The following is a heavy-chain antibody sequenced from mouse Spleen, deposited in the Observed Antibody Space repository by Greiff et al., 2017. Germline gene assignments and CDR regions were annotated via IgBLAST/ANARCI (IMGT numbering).Heavy chain of an antibody. CDR1: GYSITSGYY. Sequence: EVKLVESGPGLVKPSQSLSLTCSVTGYSITSGYYWNWIRQFPGNKLEWMGYISYDGSNNYNPSLKNRISITRDTSKNQFFLKLNSVTTEDTATYYCARDLGGFYAMDYWGQGTSVTVSS. CDR2: ISYDGSN. CDR3: ARDLGGFYAMDY. J-gene: IGHJ4*01. D-gene: IGHD3-3*01. V-gene: IGHV3-6*01.